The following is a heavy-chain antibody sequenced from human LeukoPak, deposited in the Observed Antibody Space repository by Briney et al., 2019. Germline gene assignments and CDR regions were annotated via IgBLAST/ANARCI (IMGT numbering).Heavy chain of an antibody. CDR2: ISSSGDAI. CDR3: ARDRQMIY. D-gene: IGHD3-16*01. V-gene: IGHV3-48*04. Sequence: GGSLRLSCAASGFTFSSYNMNWVCQAPGKGLEWVSYISSSGDAIYYADSVKGRFTISRDNAKNSLSLQMNSLRADDTAVYYCARDRQMIYWGQGTLVTVSS. CDR1: GFTFSSYN. J-gene: IGHJ4*02.